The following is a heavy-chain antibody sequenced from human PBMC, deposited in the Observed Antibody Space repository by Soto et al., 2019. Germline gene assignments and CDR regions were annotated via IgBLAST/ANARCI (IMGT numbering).Heavy chain of an antibody. Sequence: QVQLVQSGAEVKKPGASVKVSCKASGYSFITHDINWMRQAAGQGLEWVGWMNPNSGNAGYGEKFQGRVTMTRDTSQSTAYMALTSLTSADPAVYSCGRGGPAAGFDFWGQGTLVTISS. J-gene: IGHJ4*02. CDR1: GYSFITHD. CDR2: MNPNSGNA. CDR3: GRGGPAAGFDF. D-gene: IGHD6-13*01. V-gene: IGHV1-8*01.